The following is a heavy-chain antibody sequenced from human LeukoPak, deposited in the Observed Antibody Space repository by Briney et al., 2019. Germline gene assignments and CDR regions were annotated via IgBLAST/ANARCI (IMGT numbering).Heavy chain of an antibody. V-gene: IGHV4-4*02. CDR1: GGSIRCSNW. Sequence: GTLSLTCPASGGSIRCSNWCSSVRQPPGKGLEWIGEIYHSGSTNYNPSLKSRVTISVDKSKNQFSLKLSSVTAADTAVYYCARRGSSWLDYWGQGTLVTVSS. CDR3: ARRGSSWLDY. CDR2: IYHSGST. D-gene: IGHD6-13*01. J-gene: IGHJ4*02.